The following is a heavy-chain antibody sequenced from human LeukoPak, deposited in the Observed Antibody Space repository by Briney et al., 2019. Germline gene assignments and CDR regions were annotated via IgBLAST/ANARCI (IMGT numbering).Heavy chain of an antibody. CDR2: ISSSSSYI. CDR1: GFTFSSYS. Sequence: PGGSLRLSCAASGFTFSSYSMNWVRQAPGKGLEWVSSISSSSSYIYYADSVKGRFTISRDNAKNSLYLQMNSLRAEDTAVYYCARDARTSWGNGYWGQGTLVTVSS. D-gene: IGHD2-2*01. J-gene: IGHJ4*02. CDR3: ARDARTSWGNGY. V-gene: IGHV3-21*01.